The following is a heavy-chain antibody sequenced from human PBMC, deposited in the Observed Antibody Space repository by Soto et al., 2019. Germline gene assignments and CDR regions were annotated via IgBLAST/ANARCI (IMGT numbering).Heavy chain of an antibody. CDR3: ARIRDSGYDYDWFDP. J-gene: IGHJ5*02. CDR2: IYHSGST. Sequence: PSETLSLTCAVSGGSISSSNWWSWVRQPPGKGLEWIGEIYHSGSTNYNPSLKSRVTISVDKSKNQFSLKLSSVTAADTAVYYCARIRDSGYDYDWFDPWGQGTLVTVSS. V-gene: IGHV4-4*02. CDR1: GGSISSSNW. D-gene: IGHD5-12*01.